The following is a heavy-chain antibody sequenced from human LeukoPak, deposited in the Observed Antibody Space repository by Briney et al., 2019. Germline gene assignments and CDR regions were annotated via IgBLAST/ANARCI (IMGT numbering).Heavy chain of an antibody. CDR3: ARNQLLSRYYFDY. V-gene: IGHV3-7*01. D-gene: IGHD2-2*01. J-gene: IGHJ4*02. CDR2: IKQDGSEK. CDR1: GFTFSNYW. Sequence: GGSLRLSCAASGFTFSNYWMSWVRQAPGKGLEWVANIKQDGSEKFYVDSVKGRFTISRDNAKNSLYLQMNSLRAEDTAAYYCARNQLLSRYYFDYWGQGTLVTVSS.